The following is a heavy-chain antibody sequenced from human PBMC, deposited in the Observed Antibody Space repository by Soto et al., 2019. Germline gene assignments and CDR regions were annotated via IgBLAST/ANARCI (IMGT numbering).Heavy chain of an antibody. CDR2: IFDSGNA. J-gene: IGHJ4*02. CDR1: GGSINSYY. V-gene: IGHV4-59*08. Sequence: SETLSLTCTVSGGSINSYYWSWIRQPPGKGLEWIAYIFDSGNANYNPSLKSRVTISVDTSKNQFSLKLTSVTAADTAVYYCARHRGSTVAKSYLANGGQGALAPFAS. D-gene: IGHD3-16*01. CDR3: ARHRGSTVAKSYLAN.